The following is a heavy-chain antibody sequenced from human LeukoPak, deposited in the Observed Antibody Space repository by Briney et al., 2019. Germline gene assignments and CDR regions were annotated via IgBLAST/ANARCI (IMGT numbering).Heavy chain of an antibody. J-gene: IGHJ4*02. CDR2: IYTSGST. CDR1: GGSISSYY. D-gene: IGHD3-22*01. V-gene: IGHV4-4*07. Sequence: SETLSLTCTVSGGSISSYYWSWIRQPAGKGLEWIGRIYTSGSTNYNPSLKSRVTMSVDTSKNQFSLKLSSVTAADTAVYYCARGRYYDSSGRNYFDYWGQGTLDTVSS. CDR3: ARGRYYDSSGRNYFDY.